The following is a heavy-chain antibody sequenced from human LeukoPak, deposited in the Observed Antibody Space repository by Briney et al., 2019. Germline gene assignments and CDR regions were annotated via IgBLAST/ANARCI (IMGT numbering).Heavy chain of an antibody. J-gene: IGHJ4*02. V-gene: IGHV4-39*01. Sequence: KSSETLSLTCTVSGVSISTSRYYWDWIRQPPGQGLEWIGNIYYSGSTYYNPSLKSRLTMSVDTSKNQFSLKLRSVTAADTAVYYCASLRVPGDFDYWGQGTLVTVSS. CDR1: GVSISTSRYY. CDR2: IYYSGST. CDR3: ASLRVPGDFDY.